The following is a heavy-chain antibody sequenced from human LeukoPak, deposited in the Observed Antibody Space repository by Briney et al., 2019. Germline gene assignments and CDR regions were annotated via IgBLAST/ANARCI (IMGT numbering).Heavy chain of an antibody. CDR2: ITGTGTST. V-gene: IGHV3-23*01. CDR1: GFTFSDYY. CDR3: AKDLWPVVVAATSQDY. J-gene: IGHJ4*02. Sequence: PGGSLRLSCAASGFTFSDYYMSWIRQAPGKGLEWVSVITGTGTSTYYADSVKGRFTISRDNSKNTLYLQMNSLRAEDTAVYYCAKDLWPVVVAATSQDYWGQGTLVTVSS. D-gene: IGHD2-15*01.